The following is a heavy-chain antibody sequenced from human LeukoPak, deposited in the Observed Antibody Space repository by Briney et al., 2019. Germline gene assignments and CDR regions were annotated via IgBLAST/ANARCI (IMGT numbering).Heavy chain of an antibody. Sequence: ASVKVSCKASGYTFTSYAMNWVRQTPGQGLEWMGWINTNTGNPTYAQGFTGRFVFSLDTSVSTAYLQISSLKAEDTAVYYCARRFGEFVYIGMYYFDYWGQGTLVTVSS. CDR1: GYTFTSYA. J-gene: IGHJ4*02. CDR3: ARRFGEFVYIGMYYFDY. D-gene: IGHD3-10*01. CDR2: INTNTGNP. V-gene: IGHV7-4-1*02.